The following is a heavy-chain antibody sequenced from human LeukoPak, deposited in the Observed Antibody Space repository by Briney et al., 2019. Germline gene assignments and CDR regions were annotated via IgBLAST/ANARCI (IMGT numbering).Heavy chain of an antibody. CDR1: GFTFTSYW. D-gene: IGHD3-10*01. CDR3: ATQSYGLFDY. Sequence: GGSLRLSCAASGFTFTSYWMSWVRQAPGKGLEWVANIKQDGSEKYYVDSVKGRFTISRDNAKNSPYLQMNSPRAEDTAVYYCATQSYGLFDYWGQGTLVTVSS. CDR2: IKQDGSEK. V-gene: IGHV3-7*01. J-gene: IGHJ4*02.